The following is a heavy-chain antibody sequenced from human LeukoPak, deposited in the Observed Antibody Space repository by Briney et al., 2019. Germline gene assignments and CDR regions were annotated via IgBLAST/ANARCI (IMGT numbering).Heavy chain of an antibody. CDR2: ISGSGGST. Sequence: PGGSLRLSRAASGLTFSSYAMSWVRQAPGKGLEWVSAISGSGGSTYYADSVKGRFTISRDNSKNTLYLQMSRLRAEDTAVYYCAKGAGNFLEWLLYYWGQGNLVTVSS. CDR1: GLTFSSYA. CDR3: AKGAGNFLEWLLYY. J-gene: IGHJ4*02. V-gene: IGHV3-23*01. D-gene: IGHD3-3*01.